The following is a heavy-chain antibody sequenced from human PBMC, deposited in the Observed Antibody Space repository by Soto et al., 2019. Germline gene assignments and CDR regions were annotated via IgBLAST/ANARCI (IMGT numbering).Heavy chain of an antibody. CDR2: INHSGST. V-gene: IGHV4-34*01. CDR1: GGSFSGYY. J-gene: IGHJ6*03. CDR3: ARGHVNRYCTNGVCYHYYYYYMDV. Sequence: SETLSLTCAVYGGSFSGYYWSWIRQPPGKGLEWIGEINHSGSTNYNPSLKSRVTISVDTSKNQFSLKLSSVTAADTAVYYCARGHVNRYCTNGVCYHYYYYYMDVWGKGTTVTVSS. D-gene: IGHD2-8*01.